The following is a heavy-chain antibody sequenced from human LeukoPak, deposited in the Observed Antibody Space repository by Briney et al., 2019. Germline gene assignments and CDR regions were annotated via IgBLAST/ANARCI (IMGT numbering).Heavy chain of an antibody. D-gene: IGHD3-10*01. CDR3: ARGVVYYRFEY. CDR2: INPNSGDT. J-gene: IGHJ4*02. V-gene: IGHV1-2*02. Sequence: GASVKVSCKASGYTFTDNYIHWVRQAPGQGLEWMGWINPNSGDTNYARKFQGRVTMTRDTSISTAHMEVSGLTSDDTAVYYCARGVVYYRFEYWGQGTLLTVSS. CDR1: GYTFTDNY.